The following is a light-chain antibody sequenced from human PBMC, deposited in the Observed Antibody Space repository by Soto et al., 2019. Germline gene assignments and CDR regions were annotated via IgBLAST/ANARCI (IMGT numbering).Light chain of an antibody. V-gene: IGLV2-14*01. Sequence: QSALTQPASVSGSPGQSITISCTGTSSDVGAYKYVSWYQHHPGQAPKLIIYEVSNRPSGVSTRFSGSKSGNTASLIISGRQDEDEADYYCNSYTSSTTLVFGGGTKVTVL. CDR3: NSYTSSTTLV. J-gene: IGLJ3*02. CDR1: SSDVGAYKY. CDR2: EVS.